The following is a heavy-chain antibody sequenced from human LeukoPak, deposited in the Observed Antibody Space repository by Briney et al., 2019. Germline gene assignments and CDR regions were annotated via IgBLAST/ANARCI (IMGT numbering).Heavy chain of an antibody. J-gene: IGHJ4*02. CDR3: ASWGYDILTGYLDY. V-gene: IGHV1-2*06. CDR2: ISPNSGGT. CDR1: GYTFTGYY. D-gene: IGHD3-9*01. Sequence: ASVKVSCKASGYTFTGYYMHWVRPAPGQGLEWMGRISPNSGGTNYAQKFQGRVTMTRDTSISTAYMELSRLRSDDTAVYYCASWGYDILTGYLDYWGQGTLVTVSS.